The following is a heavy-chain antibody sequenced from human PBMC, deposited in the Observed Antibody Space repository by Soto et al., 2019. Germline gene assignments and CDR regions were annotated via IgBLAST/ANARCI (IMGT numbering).Heavy chain of an antibody. J-gene: IGHJ4*02. CDR2: IYPGDSDT. CDR3: ASPIGYNQYFDY. D-gene: IGHD6-25*01. Sequence: GESLKISCKGSGYSFINYWIAWVRQIPGKGLEWMGVIYPGDSDTRYSPSFRGQVTISADKSISTAYLQWSSLKAWDTAIYYCASPIGYNQYFDYWGQGTLVTVSS. CDR1: GYSFINYW. V-gene: IGHV5-51*01.